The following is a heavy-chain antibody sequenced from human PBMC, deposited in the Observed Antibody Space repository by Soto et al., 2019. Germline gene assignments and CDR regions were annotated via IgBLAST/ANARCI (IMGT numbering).Heavy chain of an antibody. J-gene: IGHJ4*02. D-gene: IGHD1-7*01. CDR1: GGSISSGNYY. Sequence: PSETLSLTCTVSGGSISSGNYYWGWIRHPPGKGLEWIGFISYSGSTYYSASLKSRFTISVDTSKNQFSLNLSFVTAADTAVYYCATMGTPATGLYYFDYWGQGTLVTVSS. V-gene: IGHV4-30-4*01. CDR3: ATMGTPATGLYYFDY. CDR2: ISYSGST.